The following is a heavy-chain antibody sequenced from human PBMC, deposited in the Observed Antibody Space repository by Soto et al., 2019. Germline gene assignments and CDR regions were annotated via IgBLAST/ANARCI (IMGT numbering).Heavy chain of an antibody. CDR1: GFTFSSYG. V-gene: IGHV3-33*01. Sequence: QVQLVESGGGVVQPGRSLRLSCAASGFTFSSYGMHWVRQAPGKGLEWVAVIWYDGSNKYYADSVKGRFTISRDNSKNTLYLQMNSLRAEDTAVYYCAREAGLGLNYDILTGYSYYYYGMDVWGQGTTVTVSS. CDR3: AREAGLGLNYDILTGYSYYYYGMDV. D-gene: IGHD3-9*01. CDR2: IWYDGSNK. J-gene: IGHJ6*02.